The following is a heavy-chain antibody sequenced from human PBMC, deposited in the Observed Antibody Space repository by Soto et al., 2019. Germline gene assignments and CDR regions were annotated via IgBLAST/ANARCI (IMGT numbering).Heavy chain of an antibody. J-gene: IGHJ4*02. CDR3: AKDKNYGSGSYYLAY. D-gene: IGHD3-10*01. CDR1: GFTFSSYG. V-gene: IGHV3-30*18. Sequence: QVQLVESGGGEVQPGRSLRLSCAASGFTFSSYGMHWVRQYPGKGLERVAVISYAVSNKYYADCVKGRFTISRDNSKNTVYRQMYSLRAEDTAVYYCAKDKNYGSGSYYLAYWGQGFLVTVSS. CDR2: ISYAVSNK.